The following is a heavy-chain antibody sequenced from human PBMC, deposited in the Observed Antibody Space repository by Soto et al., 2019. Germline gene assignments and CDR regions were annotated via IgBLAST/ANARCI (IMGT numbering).Heavy chain of an antibody. CDR2: INPSGGST. V-gene: IGHV1-46*01. J-gene: IGHJ4*02. Sequence: QVQLVQSGAEVKKPGASVKVSCKASGYTFTAYYMHWVRQAPGQGLEWMGIINPSGGSTTYAQKFQGRLTMTGDTSTSTVYMDLSSLRSEDTAVYYCARDPSSGTLDYWGQGTLVTVSS. CDR1: GYTFTAYY. CDR3: ARDPSSGTLDY. D-gene: IGHD6-19*01.